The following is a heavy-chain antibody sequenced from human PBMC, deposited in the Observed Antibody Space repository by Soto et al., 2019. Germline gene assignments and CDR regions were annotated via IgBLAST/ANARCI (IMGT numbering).Heavy chain of an antibody. CDR1: RYTFTSYY. CDR2: INPSGGGT. J-gene: IGHJ4*02. V-gene: IGHV1-46*03. Sequence: QVQLVQSGAEVKKPGASVKVSCKASRYTFTSYYMHWVRQAPGQGLEWMGIINPSGGGTSYAQQFQGRVTMTRDTSTNTVYIEMISLRSEDTAVYYCARGPTTVTVYYFDYWGLGTLVTVSS. D-gene: IGHD4-17*01. CDR3: ARGPTTVTVYYFDY.